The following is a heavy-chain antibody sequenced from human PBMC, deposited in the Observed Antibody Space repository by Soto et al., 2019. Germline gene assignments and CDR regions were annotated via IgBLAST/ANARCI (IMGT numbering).Heavy chain of an antibody. V-gene: IGHV3-15*01. Sequence: GGSLRLSCAASGFTFSNAWMSWVRQAPGKGLEWVGRIKSKTDGGTTDYAAPVKGRFTISRDDSKNTLYLQMNSLKTEDTAVYYCTTHFYTAYDAFDIWGQGTMVTVSS. CDR1: GFTFSNAW. CDR2: IKSKTDGGTT. J-gene: IGHJ3*02. CDR3: TTHFYTAYDAFDI. D-gene: IGHD3-16*01.